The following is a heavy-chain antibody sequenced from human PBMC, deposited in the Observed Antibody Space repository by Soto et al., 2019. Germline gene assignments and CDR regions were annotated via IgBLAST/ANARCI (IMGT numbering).Heavy chain of an antibody. CDR3: ARASCGGSCYSSLYYYYYGMDV. Sequence: SETLSLTCTVSGGSVSSGSYYWSWIRQPPGKGLEWIGYIYYSGSTNYNPSLKSRVTISVDTSKNQFSLKLSSVTAADTAVYYCARASCGGSCYSSLYYYYYGMDVWGQGTTVTVSS. CDR2: IYYSGST. V-gene: IGHV4-61*01. J-gene: IGHJ6*02. D-gene: IGHD2-15*01. CDR1: GGSVSSGSYY.